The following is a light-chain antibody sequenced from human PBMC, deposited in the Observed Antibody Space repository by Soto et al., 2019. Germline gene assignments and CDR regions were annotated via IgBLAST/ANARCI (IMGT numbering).Light chain of an antibody. CDR1: RSVSNNY. J-gene: IGKJ1*01. Sequence: EIVLTQSPGTLSLSPGERATLSCRASRSVSNNYLGWYQQKPGQAPRLLIYGASSRATGIPDRFSGSGSGTDFTLTISRLEPEDVAVYYCQQYGISPWTFGLGTKVEIK. V-gene: IGKV3-20*01. CDR2: GAS. CDR3: QQYGISPWT.